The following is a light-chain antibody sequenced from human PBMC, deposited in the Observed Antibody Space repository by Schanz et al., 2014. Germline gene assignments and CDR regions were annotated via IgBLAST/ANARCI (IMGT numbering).Light chain of an antibody. J-gene: IGLJ3*02. CDR2: DVS. Sequence: QSALTQPASVSGSPGQSITISCTGTSSDIGNYDYVSWYQHHPGKAPKLMIYDVSNRPSGVSNRFSGSKSGNTASLTISGLQAEDEADYYCCSYAGRSTWVFGGGTKLTVL. CDR1: SSDIGNYDY. CDR3: CSYAGRSTWV. V-gene: IGLV2-14*03.